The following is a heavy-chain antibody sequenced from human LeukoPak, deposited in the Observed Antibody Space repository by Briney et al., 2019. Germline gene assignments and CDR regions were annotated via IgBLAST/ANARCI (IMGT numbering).Heavy chain of an antibody. J-gene: IGHJ6*02. V-gene: IGHV3-7*01. CDR2: IKQGGSEK. D-gene: IGHD3-3*01. CDR1: GFTFNNYW. CDR3: ARVRYYEDV. Sequence: GGSLRLSCTASGFTFNNYWMSWVRQASGKGLEWVANIKQGGSEKYYVDSVRGRFTISRGNAKNSLFLQMNTLRAEDTAVYYCARVRYYEDVWGQGTTVTVSS.